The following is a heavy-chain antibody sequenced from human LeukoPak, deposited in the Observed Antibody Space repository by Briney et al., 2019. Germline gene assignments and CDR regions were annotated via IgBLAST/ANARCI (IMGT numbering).Heavy chain of an antibody. CDR1: GFTFSSYS. CDR3: AKGLGVAFDY. CDR2: ISSSSSYI. J-gene: IGHJ4*02. V-gene: IGHV3-21*04. D-gene: IGHD1-26*01. Sequence: GGSLRLSCAASGFTFSSYSMNWVRQAPGKGLEWVSSISSSSSYIYYADSVKGRFTISRDNSKNTLYLQMNSLRAEDTAVYYCAKGLGVAFDYWGQGTLVTVSS.